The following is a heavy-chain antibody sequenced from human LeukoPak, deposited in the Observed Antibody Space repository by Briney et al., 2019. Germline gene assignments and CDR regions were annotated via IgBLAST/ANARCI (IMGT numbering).Heavy chain of an antibody. CDR2: MSYSGRT. CDR1: VGSISISNYY. V-gene: IGHV4-39*07. Sequence: SETLSLTCTVSVGSISISNYYWGWIPQPPGKGLEWIGSMSYSGRTYYNPSLKTRVTVPLDTSKNQFSLNLISVTAADTAVYYCARSPQGTATTANWLDPWGQGTLVTVSS. CDR3: ARSPQGTATTANWLDP. D-gene: IGHD4-17*01. J-gene: IGHJ5*02.